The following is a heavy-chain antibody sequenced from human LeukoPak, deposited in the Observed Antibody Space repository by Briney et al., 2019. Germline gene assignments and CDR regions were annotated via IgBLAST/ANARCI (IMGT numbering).Heavy chain of an antibody. V-gene: IGHV3-23*01. Sequence: PGGSLRLSCAASGFTFSSYAMSWVRQAPGKGLEWVSAISGGGGSTYYADSVKGRFTISRDNSKNTLYLQMNSLRAEDTAVYYCAILGYCSGGSCYPSLDYWGQGTLVTVSS. D-gene: IGHD2-15*01. CDR1: GFTFSSYA. CDR2: ISGGGGST. J-gene: IGHJ4*02. CDR3: AILGYCSGGSCYPSLDY.